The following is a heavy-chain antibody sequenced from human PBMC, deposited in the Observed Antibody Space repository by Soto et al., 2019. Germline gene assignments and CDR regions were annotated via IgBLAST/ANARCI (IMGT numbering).Heavy chain of an antibody. CDR2: IWYDGSNK. J-gene: IGHJ4*02. D-gene: IGHD5-18*01. CDR1: GVSXSGYA. Sequence: GGPRRVACGAGGVSXSGYAMDRVRKAPGKGLEWVAVIWYDGSNKYYADSVKGRFTISRDNSKNTLYLQMNSLRAEDTAVYYCARDLTATGVADYWGQGTLVTVSS. V-gene: IGHV3-33*07. CDR3: ARDLTATGVADY.